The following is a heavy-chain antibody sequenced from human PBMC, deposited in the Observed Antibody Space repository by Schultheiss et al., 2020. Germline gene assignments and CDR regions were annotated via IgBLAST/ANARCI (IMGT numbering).Heavy chain of an antibody. J-gene: IGHJ1*01. CDR2: IGASSDSI. CDR3: AILHYYHYSGFYDF. D-gene: IGHD3-22*01. CDR1: GFTFSGYH. Sequence: GGSLRLSCEVSGFTFSGYHINWVRQSPGKGLEWVSSIGASSDSIYYADSVKGRFTVSRHNVNNSVYLQMNSLRAEDTAVYFCAILHYYHYSGFYDFWGQGTLVTVSS. V-gene: IGHV3-21*01.